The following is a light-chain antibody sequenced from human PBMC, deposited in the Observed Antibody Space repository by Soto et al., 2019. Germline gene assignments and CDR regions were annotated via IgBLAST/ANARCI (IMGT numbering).Light chain of an antibody. CDR1: SNDVGDYNF. CDR3: CSYAGSSTYV. V-gene: IGLV2-11*01. J-gene: IGLJ1*01. CDR2: DVS. Sequence: QSALTQPRSVSGSPGQSVTISCTGTSNDVGDYNFVSWYQQHPGKAPKLIIYDVSQRPSGVPDRFSGSKSGNTASLTISGLQAEDETDYYCCSYAGSSTYVFGTGTKLTDL.